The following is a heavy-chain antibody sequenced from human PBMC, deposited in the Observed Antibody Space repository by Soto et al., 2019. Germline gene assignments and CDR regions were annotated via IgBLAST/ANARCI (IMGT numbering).Heavy chain of an antibody. CDR3: AKEGDYYDYIWGSYRQNQFDY. D-gene: IGHD3-16*02. J-gene: IGHJ4*02. V-gene: IGHV3-23*01. CDR1: GFTFSSYA. CDR2: ISGSGGST. Sequence: GGSLRLSCAASGFTFSSYAMSWVRQAPGKGLEWVSAISGSGGSTYYADSVKGRFTISRDNSKNTLYLQMNSLRAEDTAVYYCAKEGDYYDYIWGSYRQNQFDYWGQGTLVTVSS.